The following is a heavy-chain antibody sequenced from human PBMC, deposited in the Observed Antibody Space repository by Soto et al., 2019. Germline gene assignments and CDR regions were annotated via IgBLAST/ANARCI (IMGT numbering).Heavy chain of an antibody. J-gene: IGHJ4*02. CDR3: ARGIQLWYPFDY. V-gene: IGHV4-31*03. CDR2: IYYSGST. CDR1: GGSISSGGYY. Sequence: SETLSLTCTVSGGSISSGGYYWSWIRQHPGKGLEWIGYIYYSGSTYYNPSLKSRVTISVDTSKNQFSLKLSSVTAADTAVYYCARGIQLWYPFDYWGQGTLVTVSS. D-gene: IGHD5-18*01.